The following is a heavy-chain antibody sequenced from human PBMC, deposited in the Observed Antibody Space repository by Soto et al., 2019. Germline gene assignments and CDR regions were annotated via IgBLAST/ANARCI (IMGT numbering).Heavy chain of an antibody. CDR2: IDPSDSRT. CDR1: GYSLSIYW. Sequence: GESLKISCKGSGYSLSIYWINWVRQMPGKGLEWMGKIDPSDSRTTYSPSFQGHVTISVDKSISTTYLQWSSLKASDTAIYYCARVGHDYSNSGMDVWGQGTTVTVSS. D-gene: IGHD4-4*01. V-gene: IGHV5-10-1*01. CDR3: ARVGHDYSNSGMDV. J-gene: IGHJ6*02.